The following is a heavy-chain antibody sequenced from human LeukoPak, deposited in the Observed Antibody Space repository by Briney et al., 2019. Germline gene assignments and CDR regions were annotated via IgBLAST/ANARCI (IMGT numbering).Heavy chain of an antibody. CDR2: ISAYNGNT. CDR1: GYTFTSYG. V-gene: IGHV1-18*01. J-gene: IGHJ5*02. Sequence: ASVKVSCKASGYTFTSYGISWVRQTPGQGLEWMGWISAYNGNTNYAQKLQGRVTMTTDTSTSTAYMELRSLRSDDTAVYYCARATHGYSGSYWKTDNWFDPWGQGTLVTVSS. CDR3: ARATHGYSGSYWKTDNWFDP. D-gene: IGHD1-26*01.